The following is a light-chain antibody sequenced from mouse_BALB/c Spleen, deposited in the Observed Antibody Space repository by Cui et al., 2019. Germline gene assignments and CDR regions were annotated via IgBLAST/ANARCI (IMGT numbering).Light chain of an antibody. CDR3: WQGTHFPP. V-gene: IGKV1-135*01. CDR1: QSLIDSDGRTY. J-gene: IGKJ1*01. Sequence: DVAMTKTPLSLSVTIGQPASLACKSSQSLIDSDGRTYLNWLLQRPGQSPKRLIYLASKLDSGVPDRFTGSGSGTDFTLKISRVEAEDVGVYYCWQGTHFPPFGGGTKLEIK. CDR2: LAS.